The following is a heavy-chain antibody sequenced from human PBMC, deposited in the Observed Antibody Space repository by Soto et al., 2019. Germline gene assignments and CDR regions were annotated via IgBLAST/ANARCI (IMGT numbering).Heavy chain of an antibody. Sequence: EVQLVESGGGLVKPGRSLRLSCTGSGFRFGEYAMSWFRQAPGKGPEWVGVIRSKAYGATAEYAASVKGRFTISRHDSDSIVYLQMNRLRAEGTAVYYCARRAPVTPFAYWCQGTLVTVSS. D-gene: IGHD4-17*01. CDR2: IRSKAYGATA. CDR1: GFRFGEYA. J-gene: IGHJ4*02. V-gene: IGHV3-49*05. CDR3: ARRAPVTPFAY.